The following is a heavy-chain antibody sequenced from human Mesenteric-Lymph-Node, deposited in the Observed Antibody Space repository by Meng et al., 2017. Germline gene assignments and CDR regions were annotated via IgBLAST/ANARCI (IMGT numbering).Heavy chain of an antibody. CDR3: ARGGYSYVFYFDS. V-gene: IGHV1-18*01. J-gene: IGHJ4*02. Sequence: VQLVQSGAEGTKPGASLTFSSKTFGYSFTTYGITWGRQDPGRGLQGMGWISHYNGNTNYAPRLQGRVTMTTDTSTSTAYMKLTSLRSEDTAVYYCARGGYSYVFYFDSWGQGTLVTVSS. CDR1: GYSFTTYG. CDR2: ISHYNGNT. D-gene: IGHD5-18*01.